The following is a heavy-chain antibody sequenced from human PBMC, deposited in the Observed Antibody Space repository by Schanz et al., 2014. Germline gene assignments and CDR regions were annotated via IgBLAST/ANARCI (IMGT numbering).Heavy chain of an antibody. CDR1: GFNSDDYA. CDR2: ISGSGGST. V-gene: IGHV3-23*04. Sequence: EVQVVESGGGLVQPGGSLRLSCTASGFNSDDYAMHWVRQAPGKGLEWVSAISGSGGSTYYADSVKGRFTISRDNSKNTLYLQMNSLRAEDTAVYYCLAPDYGMDVWGQGTTVTVSS. J-gene: IGHJ6*02. CDR3: LAPDYGMDV.